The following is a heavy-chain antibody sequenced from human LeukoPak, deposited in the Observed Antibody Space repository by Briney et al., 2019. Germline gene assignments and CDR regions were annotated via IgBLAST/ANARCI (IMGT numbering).Heavy chain of an antibody. D-gene: IGHD6-13*01. J-gene: IGHJ6*02. Sequence: PSETLSLTCTVSGGSISSSSYYWGWIRQPPGKGLEWIGSIYYSGSTYYNPSLKSRVTISVDTSKNQFSLKLSSVTAADTAVYYCARHRRKNIAAAGSNPHYYYYGMDVWGQGTTVTVSS. V-gene: IGHV4-39*07. CDR2: IYYSGST. CDR1: GGSISSSSYY. CDR3: ARHRRKNIAAAGSNPHYYYYGMDV.